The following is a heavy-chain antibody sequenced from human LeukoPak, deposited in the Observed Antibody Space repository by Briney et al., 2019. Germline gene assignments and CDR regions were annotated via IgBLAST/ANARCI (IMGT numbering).Heavy chain of an antibody. Sequence: GASVKVSCKASGYTFTSYDINWVRQATGQGLEWMGWMNPNSGNTGYAQKFQGRVTMTRNTSISTAYMELSSLRSEDTAVYYCARRRGGSSGWSKGDWFDPWGQGTLVTVSS. J-gene: IGHJ5*02. V-gene: IGHV1-8*01. CDR2: MNPNSGNT. CDR1: GYTFTSYD. CDR3: ARRRGGSSGWSKGDWFDP. D-gene: IGHD6-19*01.